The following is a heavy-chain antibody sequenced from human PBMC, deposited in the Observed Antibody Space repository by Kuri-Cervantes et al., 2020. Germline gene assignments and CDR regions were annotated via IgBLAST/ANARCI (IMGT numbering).Heavy chain of an antibody. CDR2: ISSSGSTI. CDR3: AREFRYCSSTSCYGRVNWFDP. V-gene: IGHV3-11*01. D-gene: IGHD2-2*01. Sequence: GESLKISCAASGFTFSDYYMSWIRPAPGKGLEWVSYISSSGSTIYDADSVKGRFTISRDNAKNSLYLQMNSLRAEDTAVYYCAREFRYCSSTSCYGRVNWFDPWGQGTLVTVSS. J-gene: IGHJ5*02. CDR1: GFTFSDYY.